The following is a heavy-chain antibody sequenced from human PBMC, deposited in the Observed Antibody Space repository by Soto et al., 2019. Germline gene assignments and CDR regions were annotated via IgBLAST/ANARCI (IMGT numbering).Heavy chain of an antibody. CDR2: IYYSGST. Sequence: SETLSLTCTVSGGSISSGGYYWSWIRQHPGKGLEWIGYIYYSGSTYYNPSLKSRVTISVDTSKNQFSLKLSSVTAADTAVYYCARVGLGDCYGPTCFLYFDYWGQGTLVTVSS. CDR3: ARVGLGDCYGPTCFLYFDY. V-gene: IGHV4-31*03. D-gene: IGHD2-21*02. J-gene: IGHJ4*02. CDR1: GGSISSGGYY.